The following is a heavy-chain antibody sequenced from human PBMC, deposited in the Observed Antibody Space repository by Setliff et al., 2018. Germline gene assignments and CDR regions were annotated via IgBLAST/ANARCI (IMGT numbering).Heavy chain of an antibody. J-gene: IGHJ3*02. V-gene: IGHV3-66*01. CDR2: IYSGGTT. CDR1: GFTVSRNY. CDR3: ASPSLQIAVTARTDAFDI. D-gene: IGHD2-21*02. Sequence: PGESLKISCAASGFTVSRNYMTWVRQAPGKGLEWVSIIYSGGTTYYADSVKGRFTLSRDNSNNTLFLQMNNLRAEDTALYYCASPSLQIAVTARTDAFDIWGQGTMVTV.